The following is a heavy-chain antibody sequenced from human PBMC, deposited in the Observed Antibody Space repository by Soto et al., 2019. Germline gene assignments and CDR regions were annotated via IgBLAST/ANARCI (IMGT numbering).Heavy chain of an antibody. CDR1: SGSVSGGTHY. V-gene: IGHV4-61*01. CDR3: ARRYRTCGYWFDL. D-gene: IGHD6-13*01. Sequence: QAQLQESGPGPVKPSETLSRTCTVSSGSVSGGTHYWSWIRQPPGKGLEWIGYIYNSGNTKYNPTLKSRVTISVDTSKNQFPLKLSSVTAADSAVYYRARRYRTCGYWFDLWGCGTLVTVPS. J-gene: IGHJ2*01. CDR2: IYNSGNT.